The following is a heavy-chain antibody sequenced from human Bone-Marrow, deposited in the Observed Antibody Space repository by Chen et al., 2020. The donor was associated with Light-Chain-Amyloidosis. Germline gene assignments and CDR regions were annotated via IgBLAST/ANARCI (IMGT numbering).Heavy chain of an antibody. CDR3: ARDSDCRSTSCYPLGTFDI. Sequence: EVQLVESGGGLVQPGGSLRLSCVASGFTFSRYWRHWVSQAPGKGLVWVSRINTDGSSTSYADAVKGRFTISRDNAKNTLFLQMSSLRADDTAVYYCARDSDCRSTSCYPLGTFDIWGQGTMVTVSS. CDR1: GFTFSRYW. J-gene: IGHJ3*02. D-gene: IGHD2-2*01. CDR2: INTDGSST. V-gene: IGHV3-74*01.